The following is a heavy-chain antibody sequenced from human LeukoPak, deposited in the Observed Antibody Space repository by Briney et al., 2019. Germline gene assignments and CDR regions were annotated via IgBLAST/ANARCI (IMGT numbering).Heavy chain of an antibody. CDR2: MYYSGST. D-gene: IGHD2-21*01. J-gene: IGHJ4*02. V-gene: IGHV4-59*01. CDR3: ARVAAYYY. CDR1: GGSISTYY. Sequence: SETLSLTCSVSGGSISTYYWSWIRQPPGKGLEWIGYMYYSGSTNYNPSLKSRVTISVDTSKNQFSLKLSSVTPADTAVYYCARVAAYYYWSQGTLVTVSS.